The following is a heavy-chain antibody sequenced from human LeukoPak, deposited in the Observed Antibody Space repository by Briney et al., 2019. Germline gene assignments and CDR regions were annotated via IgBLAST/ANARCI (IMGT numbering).Heavy chain of an antibody. J-gene: IGHJ5*02. D-gene: IGHD4-17*01. CDR3: AHRRLWGATSFDYGGYVAVDESFWFDP. CDR1: GFSLSTSGVG. Sequence: ESGPTLVKPTQTLTLTCTFSGFSLSTSGVGVGWIRQPPGKALEWLALIYWDDDKRYSPSLKSRLTITKDTSKNQVVLTMTNMDPVDTATYYCAHRRLWGATSFDYGGYVAVDESFWFDPWGQGTLVTVSS. CDR2: IYWDDDK. V-gene: IGHV2-5*02.